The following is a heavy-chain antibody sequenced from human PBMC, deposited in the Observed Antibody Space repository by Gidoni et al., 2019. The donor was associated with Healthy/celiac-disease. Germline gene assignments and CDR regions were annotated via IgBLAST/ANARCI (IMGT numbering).Heavy chain of an antibody. V-gene: IGHV3-15*01. CDR2: IKSKTDGGTT. CDR3: TTYGVSAGGYFDY. Sequence: EVQLVESGGGLVKPGGSLRLSCAASGFTFRNAWMSWVRQAPGKGLEWVGRIKSKTDGGTTDYAAPVKGRFTISRDDSKNTLYLQMNSLKTEDTAVYYCTTYGVSAGGYFDYWGQGTLVTVSS. D-gene: IGHD4-17*01. CDR1: GFTFRNAW. J-gene: IGHJ4*02.